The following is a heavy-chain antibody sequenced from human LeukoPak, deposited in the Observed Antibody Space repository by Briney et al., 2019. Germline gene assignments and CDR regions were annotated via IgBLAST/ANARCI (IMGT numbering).Heavy chain of an antibody. D-gene: IGHD3-3*01. CDR2: IKQDGSEK. Sequence: GGSLRLSCAASGFTFSSYWMSWVRQAPGKGLEWVATIKQDGSEKYYVDSVKGRFTISRDNAKNSLYLQMNSLRAEDTAVYYCARSIFLEWLTLPDYWGQGTLVSVSS. V-gene: IGHV3-7*01. J-gene: IGHJ4*02. CDR1: GFTFSSYW. CDR3: ARSIFLEWLTLPDY.